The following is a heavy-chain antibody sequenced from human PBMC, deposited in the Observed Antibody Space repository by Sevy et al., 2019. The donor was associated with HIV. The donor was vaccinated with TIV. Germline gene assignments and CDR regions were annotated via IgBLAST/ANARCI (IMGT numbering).Heavy chain of an antibody. CDR2: MLYDGSNK. V-gene: IGHV3-30*03. CDR1: GFTFNTYV. D-gene: IGHD6-13*01. CDR3: ARVAWYEYYFDY. J-gene: IGHJ4*02. Sequence: GGSLRLSCTASGFTFNTYVIHWVRQAPGKGLECVAGMLYDGSNKYYADSVKGRFTNSRDNPKNTLSLQMNSLRPEDTAVYYCARVAWYEYYFDYWGQGTLVTVSS.